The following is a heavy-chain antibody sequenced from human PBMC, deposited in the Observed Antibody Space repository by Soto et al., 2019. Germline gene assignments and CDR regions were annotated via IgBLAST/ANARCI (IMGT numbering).Heavy chain of an antibody. CDR1: GGSVSSGSYY. CDR2: IYYSGST. V-gene: IGHV4-61*01. J-gene: IGHJ5*02. CDR3: ARDGGKSSGWYTRWFDP. D-gene: IGHD6-19*01. Sequence: PSETLSLTCTVSGGSVSSGSYYWSWIRQPPGKGLEWIGYIYYSGSTNYNPSLKSRVTISVDTSKNQFSLKLSSVTAADTAVYYCARDGGKSSGWYTRWFDPWGQGTLVTVSS.